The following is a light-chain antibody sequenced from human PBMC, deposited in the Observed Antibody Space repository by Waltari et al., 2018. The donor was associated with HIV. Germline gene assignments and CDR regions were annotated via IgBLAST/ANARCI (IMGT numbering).Light chain of an antibody. Sequence: QSALTQPASVSGSPGQSITISCTGTKTDIGDFNLVSWYQQYPGKAPKLLIYAVTKRPSGASYRFSASKSGYTASLTISVLRAEDEADYYCYSYSDTTSSYVFGTGTTVTVL. CDR3: YSYSDTTSSYV. CDR1: KTDIGDFNL. J-gene: IGLJ1*01. V-gene: IGLV2-23*02. CDR2: AVT.